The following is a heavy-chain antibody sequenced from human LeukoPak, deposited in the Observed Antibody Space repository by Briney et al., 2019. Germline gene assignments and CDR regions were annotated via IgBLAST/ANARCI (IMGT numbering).Heavy chain of an antibody. Sequence: SETLSLTCTVSGGSISSYYWSWIRQPPGKGLECIGYIYNSGSTNCNPSLKSRVSISVDTSKNQFSLKLSSVTAADTAVYYCARSAIDAFDIWGQGTMVTVSS. CDR3: ARSAIDAFDI. CDR1: GGSISSYY. V-gene: IGHV4-59*08. D-gene: IGHD6-25*01. J-gene: IGHJ3*02. CDR2: IYNSGST.